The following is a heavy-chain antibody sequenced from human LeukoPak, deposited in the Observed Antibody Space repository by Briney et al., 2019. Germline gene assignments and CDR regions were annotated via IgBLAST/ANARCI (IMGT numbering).Heavy chain of an antibody. Sequence: GASVKVSCKASGHTFTSYDINWVRQATGQGLEWMGWMNPNSGNTGYAQKFQGRVTMTRNTSISTAYMELSSLRSEDTAVYYCARAKSYDFWSGNWFDPWGQGTLVTVSS. CDR2: MNPNSGNT. V-gene: IGHV1-8*01. CDR1: GHTFTSYD. D-gene: IGHD3-3*01. J-gene: IGHJ5*02. CDR3: ARAKSYDFWSGNWFDP.